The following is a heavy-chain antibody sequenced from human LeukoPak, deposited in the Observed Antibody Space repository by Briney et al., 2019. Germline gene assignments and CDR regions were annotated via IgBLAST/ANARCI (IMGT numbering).Heavy chain of an antibody. CDR2: ISSSSSYI. D-gene: IGHD3-22*01. CDR3: ARDLEVAVEAPYYYD. J-gene: IGHJ4*01. V-gene: IGHV3-21*01. CDR1: GFTFSSYS. Sequence: GGSLRLSCAASGFTFSSYSMNWVRQAPGKGLEWVSSISSSSSYIYYADSVKGRFTISRDNAKNSLYLQMNSLRAEDTAVYYCARDLEVAVEAPYYYDRGQGTLVTVSS.